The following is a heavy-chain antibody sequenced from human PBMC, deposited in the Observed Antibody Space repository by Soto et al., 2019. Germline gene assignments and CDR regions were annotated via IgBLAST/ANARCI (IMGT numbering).Heavy chain of an antibody. CDR3: ARAGDDCSTTSCYMIDY. CDR1: GYTFTTYA. CDR2: INAGNGKT. V-gene: IGHV1-3*01. J-gene: IGHJ4*02. D-gene: IGHD2-2*02. Sequence: QVQLVQTGVEVKKPGASVKVSCKASGYTFTTYAIHWVRQAPGQRLEWMGWINAGNGKTKYSQKFQDRVTITRDTSVTTAYMELSSLTSEDTAIYYCARAGDDCSTTSCYMIDYWGQGTLVTVSS.